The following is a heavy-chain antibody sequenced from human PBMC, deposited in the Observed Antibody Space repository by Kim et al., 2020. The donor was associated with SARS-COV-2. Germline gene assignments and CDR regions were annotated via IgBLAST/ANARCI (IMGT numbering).Heavy chain of an antibody. CDR3: SSPLDTTFLIPGYFYGVDV. Sequence: GGSLRLSCAASGFIFSGSAMHWVRQASGKGLEWVGRISNKANSYATAYAASVKGRFTISRDDSKNTAYLQMNSLQTEDTAVYYCSSPLDTTFLIPGYFYGVDVWGQGTTVTVSS. D-gene: IGHD1-1*01. J-gene: IGHJ6*02. V-gene: IGHV3-73*01. CDR1: GFIFSGSA. CDR2: ISNKANSYAT.